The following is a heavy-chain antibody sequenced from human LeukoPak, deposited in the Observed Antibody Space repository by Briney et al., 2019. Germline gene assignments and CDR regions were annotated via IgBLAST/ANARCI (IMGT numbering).Heavy chain of an antibody. Sequence: TGGSLRLSCAASGFTFDDYAMHWVRQAPGKGLEWVSGISWSSGSIGYADSVKGRFTIYRDNAKNSLYLQMNSLRAEDTALYYCAKDRSSSWDNWFDPWGQGTLVTVSS. CDR3: AKDRSSSWDNWFDP. D-gene: IGHD6-13*01. V-gene: IGHV3-9*01. CDR2: ISWSSGSI. J-gene: IGHJ5*02. CDR1: GFTFDDYA.